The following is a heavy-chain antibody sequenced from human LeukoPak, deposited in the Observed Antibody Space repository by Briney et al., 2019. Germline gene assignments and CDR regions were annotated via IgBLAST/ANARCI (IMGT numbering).Heavy chain of an antibody. CDR3: ARAPGYYDFWSGYYTSDYYYGMDV. CDR2: ISSSSSYI. J-gene: IGHJ6*02. D-gene: IGHD3-3*01. CDR1: GFTFSSYS. Sequence: SGGSLRLSCAASGFTFSSYSMNWVRQAPGKGPEWVSSISSSSSYIYYADSVKGRFTISRDNAKNSLYLQMNSLRAEDTAVYYCARAPGYYDFWSGYYTSDYYYGMDVWGQGTTVTVSS. V-gene: IGHV3-21*01.